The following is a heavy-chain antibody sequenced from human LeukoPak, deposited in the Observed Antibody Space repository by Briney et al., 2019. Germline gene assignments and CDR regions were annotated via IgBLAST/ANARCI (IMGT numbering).Heavy chain of an antibody. Sequence: PGRSLRLSCAASGFTFSNYGMHWVRQAPGKGLEWVAVIWYDGSNKYYAVSVKGRFTISRDNSKNTLYLQMNCLRAEDTAVYYCARGSRDPYGGYVGDYWGQGTLVTVSS. CDR3: ARGSRDPYGGYVGDY. CDR1: GFTFSNYG. CDR2: IWYDGSNK. V-gene: IGHV3-33*01. J-gene: IGHJ4*02. D-gene: IGHD5-12*01.